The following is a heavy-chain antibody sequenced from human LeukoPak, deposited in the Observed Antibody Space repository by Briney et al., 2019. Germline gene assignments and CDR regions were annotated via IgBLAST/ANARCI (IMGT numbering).Heavy chain of an antibody. V-gene: IGHV4-34*01. D-gene: IGHD6-19*01. J-gene: IGHJ4*02. CDR3: ARGLAVAGTAYYFDY. Sequence: SETLSLTCAVYGGSFSGYYWSWIRQPPGKGLEWIGEINYSGSTNYNPSLKSRVTISVDTSKNQFSLKLSSVTAADTAVYYCARGLAVAGTAYYFDYWGQGTLVTVSS. CDR1: GGSFSGYY. CDR2: INYSGST.